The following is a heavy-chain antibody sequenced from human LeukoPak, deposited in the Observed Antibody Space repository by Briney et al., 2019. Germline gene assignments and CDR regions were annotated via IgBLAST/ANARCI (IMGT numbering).Heavy chain of an antibody. D-gene: IGHD5-18*01. V-gene: IGHV3-21*01. CDR1: GFTFSSYS. J-gene: IGHJ4*02. CDR3: ARAGYSYPYYFDY. CDR2: ISSSSSYI. Sequence: PGGSLRLSCAASGFTFSSYSMNWVRQAPGKGLEWVSSISSSSSYIYYADSVKGRFTISRDNAENSLYLQMNSLRAEDTAVYYCARAGYSYPYYFDYWGQGTLVTVSS.